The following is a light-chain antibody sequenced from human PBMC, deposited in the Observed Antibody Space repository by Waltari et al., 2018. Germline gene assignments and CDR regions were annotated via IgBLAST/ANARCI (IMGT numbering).Light chain of an antibody. J-gene: IGKJ1*01. CDR3: QQHNNWPHA. CDR2: GAS. CDR1: QSLSSN. Sequence: EIVMTQSPATLSVSPGERATLSCRASQSLSSNLAWYQQKPGQAPRLLIYGASTRATGVPARFSGSGSGTEFTLTISSLQSEDFAVYFCQQHNNWPHAFCQGPKVEIK. V-gene: IGKV3-15*01.